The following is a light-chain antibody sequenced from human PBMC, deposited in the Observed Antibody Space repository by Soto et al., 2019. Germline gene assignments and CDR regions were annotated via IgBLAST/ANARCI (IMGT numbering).Light chain of an antibody. Sequence: DIHMTQSPSTLSASVGDGVTITCRASQSISSWLAWYKQKPGKAPKLLIYDASILESGVPSRFSGVGSGTDFTLTISSLQPDDFATYYCQQYNSNSSTFGQGTKV. CDR3: QQYNSNSST. CDR1: QSISSW. J-gene: IGKJ1*01. V-gene: IGKV1-5*01. CDR2: DAS.